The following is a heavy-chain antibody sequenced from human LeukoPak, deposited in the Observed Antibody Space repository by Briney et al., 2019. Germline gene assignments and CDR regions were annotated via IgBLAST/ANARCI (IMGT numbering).Heavy chain of an antibody. CDR1: GFTFNSYA. J-gene: IGHJ4*02. CDR3: ARARSSSWYMDLDY. D-gene: IGHD6-13*01. V-gene: IGHV3-23*01. Sequence: GGSLRLSCAASGFTFNSYAMSWVRQAPGKGLEWVSAITVSGGSTYYADSVKGRFTISRDNAKNSLYLQMNSLRAEDTAVYYCARARSSSWYMDLDYWGQGTLVTVSS. CDR2: ITVSGGST.